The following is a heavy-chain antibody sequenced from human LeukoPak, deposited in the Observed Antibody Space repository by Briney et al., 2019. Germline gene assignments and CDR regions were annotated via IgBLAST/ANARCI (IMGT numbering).Heavy chain of an antibody. CDR2: IYHGGST. Sequence: SQTLSLTCVVSGGSISSDGYSWSWIRQPQGKGLEWIGYIYHGGSTYYNPSLESRVTMSIDRSMNQFSLKLSSVTAADTAVYYCARNTYYFDRSGYPLSSGFDYWGQGTLVAVSS. CDR1: GGSISSDGYS. V-gene: IGHV4-30-2*01. J-gene: IGHJ4*02. CDR3: ARNTYYFDRSGYPLSSGFDY. D-gene: IGHD3-22*01.